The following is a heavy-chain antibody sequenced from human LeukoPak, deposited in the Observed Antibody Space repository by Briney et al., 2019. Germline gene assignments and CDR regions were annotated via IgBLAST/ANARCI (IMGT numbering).Heavy chain of an antibody. CDR2: VSFHGTDK. V-gene: IGHV3-30*04. CDR1: GFTFSNYA. CDR3: ARAVPSRQAIDY. Sequence: GRSLRLSCAASGFTFSNYAMHWVRQAPGKGLDWVAVVSFHGTDKFYADSVKGRFTIFRDNSKNTLYLQMNSLIPEDTAVYYCARAVPSRQAIDYWGQGTLVTVSS. J-gene: IGHJ4*02.